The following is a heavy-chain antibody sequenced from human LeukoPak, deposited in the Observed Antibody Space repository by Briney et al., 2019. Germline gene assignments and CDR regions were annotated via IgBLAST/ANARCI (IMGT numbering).Heavy chain of an antibody. V-gene: IGHV3-21*04. CDR1: AFTFSTYS. D-gene: IGHD1-26*01. Sequence: KTGGSLRLSCAASAFTFSTYSMNWVRQAPGKGLEWVSSISSSSSYIFYADSVKGRFTISRDNAKNSLYLQMNSLRAEDTAVYYCAKDLGRYRNNYFDYWGQGTLVTVSS. J-gene: IGHJ4*02. CDR2: ISSSSSYI. CDR3: AKDLGRYRNNYFDY.